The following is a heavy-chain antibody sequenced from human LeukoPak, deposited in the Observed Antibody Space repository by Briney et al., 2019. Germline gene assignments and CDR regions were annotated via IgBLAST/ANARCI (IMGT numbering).Heavy chain of an antibody. CDR1: GGSISSYY. CDR3: ARDMYYYGSSGYLLDAFDI. CDR2: IYTSGST. Sequence: SETLSLTCTVSGGSISSYYWSWIRQPAGKGLEWIGRIYTSGSTNYNPSLKSRVTMSVDTSKNQFSLKLSSVTAADTAVYYCARDMYYYGSSGYLLDAFDIWGQGTMVTVSS. V-gene: IGHV4-4*07. D-gene: IGHD3-22*01. J-gene: IGHJ3*02.